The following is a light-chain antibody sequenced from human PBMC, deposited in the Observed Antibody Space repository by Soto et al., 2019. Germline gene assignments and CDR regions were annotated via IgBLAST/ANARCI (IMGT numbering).Light chain of an antibody. CDR3: QQYNSFRA. J-gene: IGKJ1*01. Sequence: IQMTQSPSSLSASVGDRVTIICRASQGIRKDLGWYQVKPGKAPKLLIYKASSLESGVPSRFSGSGSGTEFTLTISSLQPDDFATYYCQQYNSFRAFGQGTKVDIK. CDR1: QGIRKD. CDR2: KAS. V-gene: IGKV1-5*03.